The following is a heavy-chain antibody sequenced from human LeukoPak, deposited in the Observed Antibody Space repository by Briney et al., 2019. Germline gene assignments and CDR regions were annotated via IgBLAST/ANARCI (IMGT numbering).Heavy chain of an antibody. D-gene: IGHD1-26*01. CDR2: ISSSGSTI. Sequence: GGSLRLSCAASGFTFSDYYMSWIRQAPGKGLEWVSYISSSGSTIYYADSVKGRFTISRDNSKNTLYLQMNSLRAEDTAVYYCARDQRSVVGATRGLDYWGQGTLVTVSS. V-gene: IGHV3-11*04. J-gene: IGHJ4*02. CDR1: GFTFSDYY. CDR3: ARDQRSVVGATRGLDY.